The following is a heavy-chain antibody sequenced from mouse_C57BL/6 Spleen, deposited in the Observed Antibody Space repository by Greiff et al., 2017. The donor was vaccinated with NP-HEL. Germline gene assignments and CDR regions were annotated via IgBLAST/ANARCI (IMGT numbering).Heavy chain of an antibody. Sequence: EVKLVESGGGLVKPGGSLKLSCAASGFTFSSYAMSWVRQTPEKRLEWVATISDGGSYTYYPDNVKGRFTISRDNAKNNLYLQMSHLKSEDTAMYYCARDRTTVVATPLYFDSGAKAPLSQSPQ. D-gene: IGHD1-1*01. CDR3: ARDRTTVVATPLYFDS. CDR1: GFTFSSYA. J-gene: IGHJ2*01. CDR2: ISDGGSYT. V-gene: IGHV5-4*03.